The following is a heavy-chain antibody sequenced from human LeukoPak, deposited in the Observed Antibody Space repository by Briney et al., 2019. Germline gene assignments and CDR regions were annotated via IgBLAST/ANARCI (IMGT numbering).Heavy chain of an antibody. CDR2: VYYSGTT. V-gene: IGHV4-39*01. Sequence: SETLSLTCTVSGGSINSSPYYWGWIRQPPGKGLEWIGNVYYSGTTYYNPSLKSRVTISVDTSKNQFSLELSSVTAAVTAVYYCARRPVATITFDYWGQGTLVTVSS. CDR1: GGSINSSPYY. J-gene: IGHJ4*02. D-gene: IGHD5-12*01. CDR3: ARRPVATITFDY.